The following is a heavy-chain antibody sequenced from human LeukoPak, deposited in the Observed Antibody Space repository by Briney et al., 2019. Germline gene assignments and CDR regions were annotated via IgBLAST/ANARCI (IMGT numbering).Heavy chain of an antibody. J-gene: IGHJ4*02. CDR1: GFTFSSYG. CDR3: ARDLWGTSGYRFDY. Sequence: GGSLRLSCAASGFTFSSYGMNWVRQAPGQGLEWVSYISSTSGTIYYADSVKGRFTISRDNAKTSLYLQMDSLRDEDTAVYYCARDLWGTSGYRFDYWGQGTLVTVSS. CDR2: ISSTSGTI. V-gene: IGHV3-48*02. D-gene: IGHD3-22*01.